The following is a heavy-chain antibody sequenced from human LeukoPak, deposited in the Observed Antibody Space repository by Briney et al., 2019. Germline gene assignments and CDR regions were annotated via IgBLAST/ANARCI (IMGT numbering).Heavy chain of an antibody. V-gene: IGHV4-59*01. D-gene: IGHD3-10*01. CDR2: IYYSGSS. CDR3: ARFRTTFGESNH. J-gene: IGHJ5*02. Sequence: SETLSLTCTVSGGSISSYYWSWIRQPPGKGLEWIGYIYYSGSSNYNPSLKSRVTISVDTSKNQFSLKLSSMTAADTAVYYCARFRTTFGESNHWGQGTLVTVSS. CDR1: GGSISSYY.